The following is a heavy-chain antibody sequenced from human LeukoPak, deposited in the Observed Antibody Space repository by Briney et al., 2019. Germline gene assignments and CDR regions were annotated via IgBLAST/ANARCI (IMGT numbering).Heavy chain of an antibody. CDR1: GYTFTSYY. D-gene: IGHD4-17*01. CDR2: INPNSGGT. J-gene: IGHJ6*02. V-gene: IGHV1-2*06. Sequence: ASVKVSCKASGYTFTSYYMHWVRQAPGQGLEWMGRINPNSGGTNYAQKFQGRVTMTRDTSISTAYMELGRLRSDDTAAYYCARDLTTATTQIYYYYGMDVWGQGTTVTVSS. CDR3: ARDLTTATTQIYYYYGMDV.